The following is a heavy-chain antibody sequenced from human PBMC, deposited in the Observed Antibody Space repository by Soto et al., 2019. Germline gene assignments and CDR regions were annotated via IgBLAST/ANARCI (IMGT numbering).Heavy chain of an antibody. V-gene: IGHV3-48*02. Sequence: EVQLVESGGGLVQPGGSLRLSCAASGFTFSSYSMNWVRQDPGKGLEWVSYISSSSSTIYYADFVKGRFTTSRDNAKNSLYLQINNLRDEDTAVYYCARQSVVGATSGDYWGQGTLVTVSS. D-gene: IGHD1-26*01. CDR1: GFTFSSYS. CDR3: ARQSVVGATSGDY. CDR2: ISSSSSTI. J-gene: IGHJ4*02.